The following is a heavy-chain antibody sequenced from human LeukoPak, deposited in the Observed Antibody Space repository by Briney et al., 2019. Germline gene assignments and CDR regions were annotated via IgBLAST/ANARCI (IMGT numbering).Heavy chain of an antibody. CDR3: ARDMSAGVVATDLDY. V-gene: IGHV1-46*01. D-gene: IGHD3-3*01. J-gene: IGHJ4*02. CDR1: GYTFTSYY. CDR2: INPSGGST. Sequence: ASVTVSCTASGYTFTSYYMHWVRQAPGQGLEWMGIINPSGGSTDNAQKFQGRVTMTRNTSTSTVHMELNSLRSEDTAVYYCARDMSAGVVATDLDYWGQGTLVTVSS.